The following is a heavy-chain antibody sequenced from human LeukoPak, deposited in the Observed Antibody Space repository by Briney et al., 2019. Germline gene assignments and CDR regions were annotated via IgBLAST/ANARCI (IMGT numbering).Heavy chain of an antibody. CDR1: GYTFTSYD. D-gene: IGHD2-2*01. Sequence: ASVKVSCKAPGYTFTSYDINWVRQATGQGLEWMGWMNPNSGNTGYAQKFQGRVTMTRNTSISTAYMELSSLRSEDTAVYYCARGIPLGYCSSTSCYEDAYCYYYGMDVWGQGTTVTVSS. CDR3: ARGIPLGYCSSTSCYEDAYCYYYGMDV. J-gene: IGHJ6*02. CDR2: MNPNSGNT. V-gene: IGHV1-8*01.